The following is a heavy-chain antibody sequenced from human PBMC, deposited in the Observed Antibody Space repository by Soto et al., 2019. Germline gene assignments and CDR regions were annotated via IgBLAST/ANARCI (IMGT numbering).Heavy chain of an antibody. D-gene: IGHD1-7*01. Sequence: TGGSLRLSCAASGFTFSSYSMNWVRQAPGKGLEWVSSISSSSSYIYYADSVKGRFTISRDNAKNSLYLQMNSLRAEDTAVYYCARDPNWNYGPPPRGFDPWGQGTLVTVSS. CDR3: ARDPNWNYGPPPRGFDP. V-gene: IGHV3-21*01. CDR2: ISSSSSYI. CDR1: GFTFSSYS. J-gene: IGHJ5*02.